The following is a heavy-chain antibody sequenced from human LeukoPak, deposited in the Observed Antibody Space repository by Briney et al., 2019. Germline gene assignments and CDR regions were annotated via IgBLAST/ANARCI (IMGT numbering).Heavy chain of an antibody. CDR3: AIRYGDYETVVDY. CDR1: GGSIRSSYYY. D-gene: IGHD4-17*01. CDR2: IYDSGST. J-gene: IGHJ4*02. Sequence: SETLSLTCTVSGGSIRSSYYYWGWIRQPPGKGLEWIGSIYDSGSTYYNPSLKSRVTISVDTSKNQFSLKLNSVTAADTAVYYCAIRYGDYETVVDYWGQGTLVTVSS. V-gene: IGHV4-39*01.